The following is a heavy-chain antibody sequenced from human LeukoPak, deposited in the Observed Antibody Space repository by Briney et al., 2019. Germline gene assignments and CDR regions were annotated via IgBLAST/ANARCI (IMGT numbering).Heavy chain of an antibody. CDR1: GGTFSSYA. V-gene: IGHV1-69*13. CDR3: ARGYSSSRFADWFDP. D-gene: IGHD6-13*01. Sequence: SVKVSCRASGGTFSSYAISWVRQAPGQGLEWMGGIIPIFGTANYAQKFQGRVTITADESTSTAYMELSSLRSEDTAVYYCARGYSSSRFADWFDPWGQGTLVTVSS. CDR2: IIPIFGTA. J-gene: IGHJ5*02.